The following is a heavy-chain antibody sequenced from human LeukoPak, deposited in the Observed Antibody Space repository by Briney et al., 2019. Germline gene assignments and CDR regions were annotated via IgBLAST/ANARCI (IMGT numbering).Heavy chain of an antibody. CDR2: ISTYNGNT. CDR1: GYTFTSYD. V-gene: IGHV1-18*01. Sequence: GASVKVSCKASGYTFTSYDINWVRQATGQGLEWMGWISTYNGNTNYAQKLQGRVTMTTDTSTSTAYMELRSLRSDDTAVYYCARSRILNWFDPWGQGTLVTVSS. CDR3: ARSRILNWFDP. D-gene: IGHD3-3*01. J-gene: IGHJ5*02.